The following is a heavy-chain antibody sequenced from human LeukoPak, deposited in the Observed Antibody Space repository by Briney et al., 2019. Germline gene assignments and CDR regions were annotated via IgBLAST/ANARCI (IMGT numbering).Heavy chain of an antibody. CDR2: ISYDGSNK. V-gene: IGHV3-30*18. CDR1: GFTFSSYG. CDR3: AKDSGSSGWYGGYYFDY. Sequence: GGSLRLSCAASGFTFSSYGMHWVRQAPGKGLEWVAVISYDGSNKYYADPVKGRFTISRDNSKNTLYLQMNSLRAEDTAVYYCAKDSGSSGWYGGYYFDYWGQGTLVTVSS. J-gene: IGHJ4*02. D-gene: IGHD6-19*01.